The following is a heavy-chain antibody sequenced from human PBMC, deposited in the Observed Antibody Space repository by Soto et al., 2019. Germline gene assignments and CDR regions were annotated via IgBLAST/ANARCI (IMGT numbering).Heavy chain of an antibody. CDR1: GGTFSSYA. Sequence: SVKVSCKASGGTFSSYAISWVRQAPGQGLEWMGGIIPIFGTANYAQKFQGRVTITADESTSTAYMELSSLRSEDTAVYYCARAVTMVRGGGAYYYYYGMDDWGQGTTVTVSS. CDR2: IIPIFGTA. CDR3: ARAVTMVRGGGAYYYYYGMDD. D-gene: IGHD3-10*01. V-gene: IGHV1-69*13. J-gene: IGHJ6*02.